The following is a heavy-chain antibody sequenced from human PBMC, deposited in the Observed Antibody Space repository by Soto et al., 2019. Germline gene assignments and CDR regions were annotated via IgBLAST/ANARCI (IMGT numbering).Heavy chain of an antibody. V-gene: IGHV4-59*08. CDR3: ARRYGGAFDI. D-gene: IGHD4-17*01. Sequence: SETLSLTCTVSGGSISSYYWSWIRQPPGKGLEWIGYIYYSGSTNYNPSLKSRITISVDTSKNQFSLKLSSVTAADTAVYYCARRYGGAFDIWGQGTMVTVSS. J-gene: IGHJ3*02. CDR1: GGSISSYY. CDR2: IYYSGST.